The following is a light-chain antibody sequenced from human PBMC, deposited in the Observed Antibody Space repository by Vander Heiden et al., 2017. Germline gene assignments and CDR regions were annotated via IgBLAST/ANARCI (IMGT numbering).Light chain of an antibody. CDR3: QVWDSSSDHRFV. J-gene: IGLJ1*01. CDR2: GAN. Sequence: SYGRTPPPSVSVAPGKTATLTCGVNHNGTKSVHWYQQTPGPATTLCVYGANHRPGGSPERFSGSNSGHTATLTISRVEAGDEADYYCQVWDSSSDHRFVFGTGTRVTVL. CDR1: HNGTKS. V-gene: IGLV3-21*03.